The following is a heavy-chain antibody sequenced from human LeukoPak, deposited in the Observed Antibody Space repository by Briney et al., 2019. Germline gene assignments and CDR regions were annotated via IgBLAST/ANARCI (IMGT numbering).Heavy chain of an antibody. J-gene: IGHJ6*03. CDR3: ARSGPTKVPAAMDYYYYMDV. V-gene: IGHV1-18*01. CDR1: GSAFTSYG. Sequence: GASVKLRCTSSGSAFTSYGYSWVRLGPGQGLGRMGWISVSNGNTNDAQKLQGRVTMTTDTSTSTAYMELRSLRSDDTAVYYCARSGPTKVPAAMDYYYYMDVWGKGTTVTVSS. D-gene: IGHD2-2*01. CDR2: ISVSNGNT.